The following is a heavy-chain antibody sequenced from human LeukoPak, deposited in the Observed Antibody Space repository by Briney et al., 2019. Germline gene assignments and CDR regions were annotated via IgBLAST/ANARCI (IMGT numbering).Heavy chain of an antibody. CDR1: GVTFSRHW. CDR3: ARDGGHSTDLDY. CDR2: INQDGSER. D-gene: IGHD2-8*02. J-gene: IGHJ4*02. Sequence: GWSLRLSCAASGVTFSRHWMSWVRQAPGKGPEWVANINQDGSERYYVHSVKGRFTISRDNAKNSLYLQMNSLRAEDTAVYYCARDGGHSTDLDYWGQGIPVTVSS. V-gene: IGHV3-7*01.